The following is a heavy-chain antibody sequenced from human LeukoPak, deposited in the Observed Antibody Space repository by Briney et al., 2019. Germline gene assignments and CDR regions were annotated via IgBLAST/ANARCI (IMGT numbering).Heavy chain of an antibody. CDR3: AREYVSGWCFHFDY. J-gene: IGHJ4*02. V-gene: IGHV3-53*01. Sequence: GGSLRLSCAASGFTVSSNYMSWVRQAPGKGLEWVSVIYSGGSTYYADSVKGRFTISRDNSKNTLYLQMNSLRAEDTAVYYCAREYVSGWCFHFDYWGQGTLVTVSS. CDR1: GFTVSSNY. D-gene: IGHD6-19*01. CDR2: IYSGGST.